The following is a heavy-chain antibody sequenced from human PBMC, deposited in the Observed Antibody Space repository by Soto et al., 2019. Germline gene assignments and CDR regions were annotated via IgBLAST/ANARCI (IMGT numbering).Heavy chain of an antibody. D-gene: IGHD6-13*01. V-gene: IGHV4-61*01. CDR3: AREDTAADNYYYGMDV. CDR2: IYYSGST. CDR1: GGSVSSGSYY. J-gene: IGHJ6*02. Sequence: PSETLSLTCTVSGGSVSSGSYYWSWIRQPPGKGLEWIGYIYYSGSTNYNPSLKSRVTISVDTSKNQFSLKLSSVTAADTAVYYCAREDTAADNYYYGMDVWGQGTTVTVYS.